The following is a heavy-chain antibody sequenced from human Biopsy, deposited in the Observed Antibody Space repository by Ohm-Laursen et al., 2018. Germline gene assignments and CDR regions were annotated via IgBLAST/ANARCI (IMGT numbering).Heavy chain of an antibody. D-gene: IGHD1-26*01. CDR3: ARDALGGGSYRFFY. CDR2: IIPIFGTA. Sequence: SVKVSCKASGYTFTSYAISWVRQAPGQGLEWMGGIIPIFGTANYAQKFQDRVTITADESTSTAYMELSSLRSDDTAVYYCARDALGGGSYRFFYWGQGSLVTVSS. V-gene: IGHV1-69*13. CDR1: GYTFTSYA. J-gene: IGHJ4*02.